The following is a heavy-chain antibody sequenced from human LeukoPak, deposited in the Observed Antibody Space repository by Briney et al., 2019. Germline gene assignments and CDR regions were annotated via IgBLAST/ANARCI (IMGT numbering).Heavy chain of an antibody. V-gene: IGHV1-2*02. CDR2: INANSGAT. Sequence: ASVKVSCKASGYTFTGYYIHWVRQAPGQGLEWMGWINANSGATNFARKYQGRVTMTRDTSISTAYMELSRLRSDDTAVYYCARGREGYYYDSSGYFHYWGQGTLVTVSS. CDR1: GYTFTGYY. D-gene: IGHD3-22*01. J-gene: IGHJ4*02. CDR3: ARGREGYYYDSSGYFHY.